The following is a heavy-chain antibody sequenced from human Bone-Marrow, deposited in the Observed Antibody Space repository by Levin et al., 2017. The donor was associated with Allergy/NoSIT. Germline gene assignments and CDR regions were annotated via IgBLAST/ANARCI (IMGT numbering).Heavy chain of an antibody. CDR1: GFSFSTYW. J-gene: IGHJ4*02. CDR2: INMGGTST. D-gene: IGHD6-13*01. V-gene: IGHV3-74*01. CDR3: ARGWYFLDY. Sequence: HAGGSLRLSCAASGFSFSTYWMHWVRQVPGKGLVWVSHINMGGTSTTYADSVEGRFTISRDNAKKTLYLQMNSLRAEDTAVYYCARGWYFLDYWGQGTLVTVSS.